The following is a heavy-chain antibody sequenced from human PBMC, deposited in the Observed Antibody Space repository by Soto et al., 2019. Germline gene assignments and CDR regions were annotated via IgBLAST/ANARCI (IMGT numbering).Heavy chain of an antibody. J-gene: IGHJ4*02. Sequence: EVQVLESGGGLVQPGGSLRLSCAASGFSFSHYAMNWVRQAPGKGLEWVSSSDYSGVKTRYADSVKGRLTTSRDNSNNTLLLQMNSLRGADPAVYYCSLDRSGGGFDCGGQGTLVTVSS. V-gene: IGHV3-23*01. CDR1: GFSFSHYA. D-gene: IGHD6-19*01. CDR2: SDYSGVKT. CDR3: SLDRSGGGFDC.